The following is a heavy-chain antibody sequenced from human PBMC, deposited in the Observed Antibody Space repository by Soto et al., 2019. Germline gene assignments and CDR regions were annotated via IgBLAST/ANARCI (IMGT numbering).Heavy chain of an antibody. CDR3: AKMGILTGYYPYYYGMDV. CDR2: ISGSGGST. V-gene: IGHV3-23*01. D-gene: IGHD3-9*01. Sequence: PGGSLRLSCAASGFTFSSYAMSWVRQAPGKGLEWVSAISGSGGSTYYADSVKGRFTISGDNSKNTLYLQMNSLRAEDTAVYYCAKMGILTGYYPYYYGMDVWGQGTTVTVSS. CDR1: GFTFSSYA. J-gene: IGHJ6*02.